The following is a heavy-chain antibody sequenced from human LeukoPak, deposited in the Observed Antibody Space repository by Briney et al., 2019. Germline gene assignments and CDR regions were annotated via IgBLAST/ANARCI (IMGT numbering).Heavy chain of an antibody. D-gene: IGHD5-24*01. J-gene: IGHJ4*02. CDR1: GFTVSSNY. CDR2: IYSGGST. Sequence: GGSLRLSCAASGFTVSSNYMTWVRQAPGKGLEWVSLIYSGGSTSYADSVKGRFTISRHNSKNTLYLQMNSLRAEDTAVYYCAREGRDGYNYSYWGQGTLVTVSS. V-gene: IGHV3-53*04. CDR3: AREGRDGYNYSY.